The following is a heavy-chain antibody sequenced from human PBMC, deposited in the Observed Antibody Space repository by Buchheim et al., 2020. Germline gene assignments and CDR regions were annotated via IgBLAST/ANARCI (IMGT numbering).Heavy chain of an antibody. Sequence: EVQLVESGGGLVQPGGSLRLSCAASGFTFSSYWMSWVRQAPGKGLEWVANIKQDGSEKYYVDSVKGRFTISSDNAKNSLYLQMNSLRAEDTAVYYCARVRLVMVIDHYYDSSGYYNTYYFDYWGQGTL. CDR1: GFTFSSYW. V-gene: IGHV3-7*01. D-gene: IGHD3-22*01. J-gene: IGHJ4*02. CDR2: IKQDGSEK. CDR3: ARVRLVMVIDHYYDSSGYYNTYYFDY.